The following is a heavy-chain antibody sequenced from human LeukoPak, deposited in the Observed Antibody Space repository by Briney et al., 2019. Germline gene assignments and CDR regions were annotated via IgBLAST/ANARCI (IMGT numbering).Heavy chain of an antibody. CDR3: ARDSNDSSGPFDR. Sequence: PGGSLRLSCAASGFTFSSYGMHWVRQAPGKGLEWVANIKQDGSEKYYVDSVKGRFTISRDNAKNSLYLQMNRLRAEDTAVYYCARDSNDSSGPFDRWGQGTLVTVSS. J-gene: IGHJ4*02. CDR1: GFTFSSYG. V-gene: IGHV3-7*01. D-gene: IGHD3-22*01. CDR2: IKQDGSEK.